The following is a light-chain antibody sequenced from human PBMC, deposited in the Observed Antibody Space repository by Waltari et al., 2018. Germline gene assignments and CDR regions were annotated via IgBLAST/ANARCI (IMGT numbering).Light chain of an antibody. CDR1: SLRSYY. J-gene: IGLJ2*01. CDR2: GKN. V-gene: IGLV3-19*01. Sequence: SSELTQDPAVSVALGQTVRITCQGDSLRSYYASWYQQKPGQAPVLVIYGKNNRPSGIPDRFSGSSSGNTASLTITGAQAEDEADYYGNSRDSSGNLVVFGGGTKLTVL. CDR3: NSRDSSGNLVV.